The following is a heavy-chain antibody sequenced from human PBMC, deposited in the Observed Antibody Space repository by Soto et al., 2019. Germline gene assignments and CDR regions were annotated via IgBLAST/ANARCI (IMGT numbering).Heavy chain of an antibody. D-gene: IGHD3-22*01. CDR3: ARDPGYYDDSSCYCPPADYFDY. CDR2: ISYDGSNK. V-gene: IGHV3-30-3*01. Sequence: GGSLRLSCAASGFTFSSYAMHWVRQAPGKGLEWVAVISYDGSNKYYADSVKGRFTISRDNTKNTLYLQMNSLSAEDTAVYDCARDPGYYDDSSCYCPPADYFDYWGQGTLVTVSS. J-gene: IGHJ4*02. CDR1: GFTFSSYA.